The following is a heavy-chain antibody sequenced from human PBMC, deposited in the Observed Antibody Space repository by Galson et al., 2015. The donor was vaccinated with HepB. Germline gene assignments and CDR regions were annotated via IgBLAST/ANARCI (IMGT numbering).Heavy chain of an antibody. CDR1: GFTFSDYW. J-gene: IGHJ4*02. Sequence: SLRLSCAASGFTFSDYWMSWVRQAPGKGLEWVANIKEDGSDKYYVDSVKGRVTISRDNVKNSLYLQMNSLRAEDTAVYYCASKCRICYNSIGYWGQGTLVTVSS. CDR2: IKEDGSDK. D-gene: IGHD5-24*01. CDR3: ASKCRICYNSIGY. V-gene: IGHV3-7*01.